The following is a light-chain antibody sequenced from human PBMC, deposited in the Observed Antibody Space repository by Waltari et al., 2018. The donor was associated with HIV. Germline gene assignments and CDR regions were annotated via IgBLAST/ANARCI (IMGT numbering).Light chain of an antibody. J-gene: IGLJ2*01. CDR2: SNN. CDR1: SSNIGGNP. V-gene: IGLV1-44*01. CDR3: AAWDDSLNGVV. Sequence: QSVLTQPPSASGTPGQRVTIPCSGSSSNIGGNPVNWYQQLPGTAPKLLIYSNNQRPSGVPDRFSGSKSGTSASLAISGLQSEDEADYYCAAWDDSLNGVVFGGATKLTVL.